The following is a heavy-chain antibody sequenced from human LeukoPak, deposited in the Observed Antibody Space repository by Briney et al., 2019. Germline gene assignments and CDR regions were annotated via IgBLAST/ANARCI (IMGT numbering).Heavy chain of an antibody. CDR2: IYSGGST. CDR1: GFTVSSNY. V-gene: IGHV3-66*02. CDR3: ARDPYCSSTSCYGGYYYGMDV. Sequence: GGSLRLSCAASGFTVSSNYMSWVRQAPGKGLEWVSVIYSGGSTYYAGSVKGRFTISRDNSKNTLYLQMNSLRAEDTAVYYCARDPYCSSTSCYGGYYYGMDVWGQGTTVTVSS. J-gene: IGHJ6*02. D-gene: IGHD2-2*01.